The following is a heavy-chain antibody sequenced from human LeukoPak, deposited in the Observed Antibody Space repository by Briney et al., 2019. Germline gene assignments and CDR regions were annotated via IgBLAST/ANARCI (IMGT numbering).Heavy chain of an antibody. Sequence: SETLSLTCAVSGGSISSSNWWSWVRQPPGRGLEWIGEIYHSGSTNYNPSLKSRITISVDKSKNQFSLKLSSVTAADTAVYYCARDQRGSSTDYWGQGTLVTVSS. J-gene: IGHJ4*02. V-gene: IGHV4-4*02. CDR3: ARDQRGSSTDY. CDR2: IYHSGST. CDR1: GGSISSSNW. D-gene: IGHD6-13*01.